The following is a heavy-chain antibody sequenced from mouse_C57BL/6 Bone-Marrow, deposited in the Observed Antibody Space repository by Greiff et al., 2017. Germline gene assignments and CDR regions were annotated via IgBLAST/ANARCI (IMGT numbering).Heavy chain of an antibody. Sequence: QVQLQQSGAELVRPGTSVKVSCKASGYAFTNYLIEWVKQRPGQGLEWIGVINPGSGGTNYNEKFKGKATLTADKSTSTAYMQLSSLTSEDAAVYFCARAGYWYFYVWGTGTTVTVSS. CDR3: ARAGYWYFYV. J-gene: IGHJ1*03. CDR2: INPGSGGT. CDR1: GYAFTNYL. V-gene: IGHV1-54*01.